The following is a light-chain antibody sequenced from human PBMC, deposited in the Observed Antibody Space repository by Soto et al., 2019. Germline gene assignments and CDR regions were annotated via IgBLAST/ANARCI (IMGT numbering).Light chain of an antibody. CDR2: EVT. V-gene: IGLV2-8*01. CDR1: SSDVGGYNY. J-gene: IGLJ1*01. Sequence: QSVLTQPASASGSPGQSVTISCTGTSSDVGGYNYVSWYQQHPGKAPQLMIYEVTKRPSGVPERFSGSKSGNTASLTVSGLQAEDEADYYCISYAGSNNFVFGTGTKVTVL. CDR3: ISYAGSNNFV.